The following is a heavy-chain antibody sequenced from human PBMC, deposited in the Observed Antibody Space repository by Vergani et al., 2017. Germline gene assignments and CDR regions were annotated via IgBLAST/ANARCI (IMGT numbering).Heavy chain of an antibody. V-gene: IGHV1-46*03. D-gene: IGHD3-9*01. CDR2: INPSGGHT. J-gene: IGHJ4*02. CDR1: GYTFSNYY. Sequence: QVQVVQSGAEVKKSGASVKVSCKTSGYTFSNYYMHWVRQDPGQGLEWMGIINPSGGHTNYEQKFQGRVTMTRDTSTSTVYMELSRLRSEDTAIYYCARVDYGILTGYRYWGQGTLVTVSA. CDR3: ARVDYGILTGYRY.